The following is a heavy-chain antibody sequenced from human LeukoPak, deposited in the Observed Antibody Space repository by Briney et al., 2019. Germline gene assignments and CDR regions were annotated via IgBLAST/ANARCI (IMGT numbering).Heavy chain of an antibody. CDR2: IYTSGST. V-gene: IGHV4-61*02. Sequence: SETLSLTCTVSGGSISSGSYYWSRIRQPAGKGLELIGRIYTSGSTNYNPSLKRRVTISVDTSKNQFSLKLSSVTAADTAVYYCARDNATAGYAFDIWGQGTMVTVSS. CDR3: ARDNATAGYAFDI. J-gene: IGHJ3*02. D-gene: IGHD2-15*01. CDR1: GGSISSGSYY.